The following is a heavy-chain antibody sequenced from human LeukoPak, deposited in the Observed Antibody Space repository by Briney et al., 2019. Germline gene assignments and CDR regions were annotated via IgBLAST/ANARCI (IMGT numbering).Heavy chain of an antibody. J-gene: IGHJ4*02. D-gene: IGHD1-26*01. CDR1: GYTFTSYG. CDR2: ISAYNGNT. Sequence: ASVKVSCKASGYTFTSYGISWVRQAPGQGLEWMGWISAYNGNTNYAQKLQGRVTMTTDTSTSTAYMELRSLRSDDTAVYYCARDKDWSYYFSGQNPDYWGQGTLVTVSS. V-gene: IGHV1-18*01. CDR3: ARDKDWSYYFSGQNPDY.